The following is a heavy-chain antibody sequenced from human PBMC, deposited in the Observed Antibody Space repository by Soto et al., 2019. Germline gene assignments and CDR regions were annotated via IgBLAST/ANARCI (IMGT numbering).Heavy chain of an antibody. CDR3: ARGRWFAP. CDR1: GDSISSDY. Sequence: QVRLQESGPGLVKPSETLSLTCSVSGDSISSDYWSWIRQPPGKGLEWIGYIYYTGSTNYNPSLKSRVTISVDTSKKQFALKVSSVTAADTAVYYCARGRWFAPWGQGTLVTVSS. J-gene: IGHJ5*02. CDR2: IYYTGST. V-gene: IGHV4-59*01.